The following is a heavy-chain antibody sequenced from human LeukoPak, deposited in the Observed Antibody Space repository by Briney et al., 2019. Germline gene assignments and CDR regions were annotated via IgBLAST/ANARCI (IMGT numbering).Heavy chain of an antibody. D-gene: IGHD3-10*01. Sequence: SETLSLTCTVSGVSISSYYWSWIRQPPGKGLEWIGYIYYSGSTNYNPSLKSRVTISVDTSKIQFSLKLSSVTAADTAVYYCARDGGGPMVRGVIPIARWFDPWGQGTLVTVSS. CDR1: GVSISSYY. J-gene: IGHJ5*02. V-gene: IGHV4-59*01. CDR3: ARDGGGPMVRGVIPIARWFDP. CDR2: IYYSGST.